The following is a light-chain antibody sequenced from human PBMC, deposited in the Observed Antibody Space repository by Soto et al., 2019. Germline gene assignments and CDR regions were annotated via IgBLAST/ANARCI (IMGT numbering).Light chain of an antibody. V-gene: IGKV3-11*01. CDR1: QSVSSY. J-gene: IGKJ5*01. CDR3: RQGSNWPIT. CDR2: GVS. Sequence: EVVLTQSPATLSLSPGEGATLSCRASQSVSSYLNWYQQKPGQAPRLLIYGVSNRATGIPARFSGSGSGTDFTLTISNLEAEDFAVYYCRQGSNWPITFGQGTRLEI.